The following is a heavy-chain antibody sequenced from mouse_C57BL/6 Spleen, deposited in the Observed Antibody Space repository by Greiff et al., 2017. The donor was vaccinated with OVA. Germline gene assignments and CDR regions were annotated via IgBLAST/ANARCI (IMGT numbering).Heavy chain of an antibody. CDR1: GYTFTSYW. J-gene: IGHJ1*03. D-gene: IGHD1-1*01. Sequence: QVQLKQPGAELVKPGASVKLSCKASGYTFTSYWMHWVKQRPGRGLEWIGRIDPNSGGTKYNEKFKSKATLTVDKPSSTAYMQLSSLTSEDSAVYYCARPYYYGSSPWYFDVWGTGTTVTVSS. V-gene: IGHV1-72*01. CDR2: IDPNSGGT. CDR3: ARPYYYGSSPWYFDV.